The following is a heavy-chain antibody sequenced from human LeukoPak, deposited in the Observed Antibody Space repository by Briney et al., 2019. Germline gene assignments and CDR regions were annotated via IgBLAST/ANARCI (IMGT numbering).Heavy chain of an antibody. V-gene: IGHV1-2*02. J-gene: IGHJ4*02. Sequence: ASVKVSCKASGYTFTAYPIHWVRQAPGQGPEWMGWINPNSGATDPAQKFRGRITMTRDTSTSTAFMEINRLTSDDTAVYYCAREQDPTVFDYWGQGTLVTVSS. CDR2: INPNSGAT. CDR1: GYTFTAYP. CDR3: AREQDPTVFDY.